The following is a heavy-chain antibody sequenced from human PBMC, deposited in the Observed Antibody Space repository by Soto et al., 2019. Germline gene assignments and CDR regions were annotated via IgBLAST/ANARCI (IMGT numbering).Heavy chain of an antibody. Sequence: GGSLRLSCAASGFTFSDYWMHWARQAPGKGLVWVSRVNGDGSSTNYADSVRGRFTISRDNAKNTLYLQMNSLRADDTAVYYCVRRIATAGTFDYWGQGTLVTVSS. J-gene: IGHJ4*02. V-gene: IGHV3-74*01. D-gene: IGHD6-13*01. CDR3: VRRIATAGTFDY. CDR2: VNGDGSST. CDR1: GFTFSDYW.